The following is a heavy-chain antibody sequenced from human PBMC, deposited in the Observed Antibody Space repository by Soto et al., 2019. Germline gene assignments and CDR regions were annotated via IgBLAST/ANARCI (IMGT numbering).Heavy chain of an antibody. D-gene: IGHD6-13*01. CDR2: IIPVFGTP. CDR3: ARGGALSTSWYWGDGLDS. CDR1: GYSFSSHA. V-gene: IGHV1-69*06. Sequence: QVQLEQSGSEVKKSGSSVKVSCKASGYSFSSHAITWVRQAPGQGLEWMGGIIPVFGTPSYAQKFQGRVTISAEKSTNTSYLELRSLSSEDTAVYYCARGGALSTSWYWGDGLDSWGQGTQVTVSS. J-gene: IGHJ4*02.